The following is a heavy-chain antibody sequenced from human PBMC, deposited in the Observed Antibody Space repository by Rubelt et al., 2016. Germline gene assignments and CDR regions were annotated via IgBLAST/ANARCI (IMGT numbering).Heavy chain of an antibody. CDR2: IYYSGST. D-gene: IGHD1-26*01. V-gene: IGHV4-59*12. CDR1: GGSISSYY. Sequence: QVQLQESGPGLVKPSETLSLTCTVSGGSISSYYWTWIRQPPGKGLEWIGHIYYSGSTNYSPSLKSRVTISVDTSRNQFSPKLSSVTAADTAVYYCARLQWELSTIDFWGQGTLVTVSS. J-gene: IGHJ4*02. CDR3: ARLQWELSTIDF.